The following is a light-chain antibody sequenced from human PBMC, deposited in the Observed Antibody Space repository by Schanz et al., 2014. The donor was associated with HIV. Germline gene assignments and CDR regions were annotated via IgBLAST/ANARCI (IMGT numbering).Light chain of an antibody. CDR1: QGISSN. CDR3: QHLNSYLT. Sequence: IQLTQSPSSLSASVGDRVTITCRASQGISSNLAWYQQKPGKAPNLLIYAGSTLQSGVPLRFSGSGSGTDFTLTISSLQPEDFATYYCQHLNSYLTFGGGTTVEIK. CDR2: AGS. V-gene: IGKV1-9*01. J-gene: IGKJ4*01.